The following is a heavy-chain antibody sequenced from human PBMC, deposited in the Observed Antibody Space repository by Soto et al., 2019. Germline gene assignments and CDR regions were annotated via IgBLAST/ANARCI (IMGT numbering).Heavy chain of an antibody. CDR2: VKGDGSDT. CDR1: GFTFSSYW. V-gene: IGHV3-7*01. D-gene: IGHD6-13*01. J-gene: IGHJ4*02. Sequence: TVGSVRLSCAASGFTFSSYWMSWVRQAPGKGLEWVANVKGDGSDTYYVDSVKGRFTISRDNAKNSLYLQMNSLRAEDTAVYYCATSAAAPGNYWGQGTLVTVSS. CDR3: ATSAAAPGNY.